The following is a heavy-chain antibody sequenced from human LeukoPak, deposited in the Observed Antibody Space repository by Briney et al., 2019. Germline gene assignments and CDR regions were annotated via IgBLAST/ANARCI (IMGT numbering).Heavy chain of an antibody. Sequence: ASVKVSCKASGYTFTCYDINWVRQATGQGLEWMGWMNPNNGNTGYAQKFQGRVTMTRNTSVSTAYMELSSLRSEDTAVYYCARGQITNWDYYFDYWGQGTLVTVSS. CDR1: GYTFTCYD. D-gene: IGHD7-27*01. CDR3: ARGQITNWDYYFDY. V-gene: IGHV1-8*01. J-gene: IGHJ4*02. CDR2: MNPNNGNT.